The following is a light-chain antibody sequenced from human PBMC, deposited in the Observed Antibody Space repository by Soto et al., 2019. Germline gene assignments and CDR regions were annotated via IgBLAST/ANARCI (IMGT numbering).Light chain of an antibody. V-gene: IGKV3-15*01. CDR3: QQYDNWPPLT. Sequence: EIVMTQSPATLSVSPGERATLSCRASQSVSSNLAWYQQKPGQAPRLLFYGASTRASGIPDRFSGSGSETEVTLTISSLQPEDFAVYYCQQYDNWPPLTFGQGTKVEIK. J-gene: IGKJ1*01. CDR2: GAS. CDR1: QSVSSN.